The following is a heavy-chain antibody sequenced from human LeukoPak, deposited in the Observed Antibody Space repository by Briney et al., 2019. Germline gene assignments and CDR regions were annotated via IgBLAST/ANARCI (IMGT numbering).Heavy chain of an antibody. V-gene: IGHV4-34*01. CDR2: INHSGST. Sequence: SETLSLTCAVYGGSFSGYYWSWIRQPPGKGPEWIGEINHSGSTNYNPSLKSRVTISVDTSKNQFSLKLSSVTAADTAVYYCARATARRGLYIDYWGQGTLVTVSS. J-gene: IGHJ4*02. CDR1: GGSFSGYY. CDR3: ARATARRGLYIDY. D-gene: IGHD3-10*01.